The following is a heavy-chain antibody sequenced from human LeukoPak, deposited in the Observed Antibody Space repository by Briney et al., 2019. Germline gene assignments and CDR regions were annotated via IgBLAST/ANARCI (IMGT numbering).Heavy chain of an antibody. J-gene: IGHJ4*02. V-gene: IGHV4-59*01. CDR2: ISYSGST. CDR3: AREKSSSSGYYFDY. CDR1: GGSFSGYY. Sequence: SETLSLTCAVYGGSFSGYYWSWIRQLPGKGLEWIGYISYSGSTNYNPSLKSRVTISVDTSKNQFSLKLSSVTAADTAVYYCAREKSSSSGYYFDYWGQGTLVTVSS. D-gene: IGHD6-6*01.